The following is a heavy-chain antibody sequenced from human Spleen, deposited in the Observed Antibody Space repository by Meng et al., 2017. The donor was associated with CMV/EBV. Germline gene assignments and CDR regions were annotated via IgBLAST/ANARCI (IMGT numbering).Heavy chain of an antibody. Sequence: GGSLRLSCAASGFTFSSYEMNWVRQAPGKGLEWVSHIVTSGQTVHYGDSVKGRFTISRDNAKNSVYLQMNSLRAEDTALYYCARGYCSGDRCYMDVWGQGTSVTVSS. D-gene: IGHD2-15*01. CDR2: IVTSGQTV. CDR3: ARGYCSGDRCYMDV. CDR1: GFTFSSYE. J-gene: IGHJ6*03. V-gene: IGHV3-48*03.